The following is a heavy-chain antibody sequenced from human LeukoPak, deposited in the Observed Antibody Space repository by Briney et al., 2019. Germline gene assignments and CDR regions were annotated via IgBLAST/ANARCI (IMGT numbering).Heavy chain of an antibody. J-gene: IGHJ4*02. CDR3: ASLEMDY. Sequence: SETLSLTCAVSGYSISSGYYWGWIRQPPGKGLEWIGSIYYSGSTYYNPSLKSRVTISVDTSKNQFSLKLSSVTAADTAVYYCASLEMDYWGQGTLVTVSS. CDR1: GYSISSGYY. V-gene: IGHV4-38-2*01. CDR2: IYYSGST.